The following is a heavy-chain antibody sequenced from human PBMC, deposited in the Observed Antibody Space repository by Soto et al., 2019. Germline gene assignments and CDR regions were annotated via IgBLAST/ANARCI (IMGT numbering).Heavy chain of an antibody. Sequence: GGSLRLSCAASGFTFSSYAMHWVRQAPGKGLEWVAVISYDGSNKYYADSVKGRFTISRDNSKNTLYLQMNSLRAEDTAVYYCARDPPTVGGDIVATTSYYYYGMDVWGQGTTVTVSS. V-gene: IGHV3-30-3*01. D-gene: IGHD5-12*01. CDR2: ISYDGSNK. CDR1: GFTFSSYA. J-gene: IGHJ6*02. CDR3: ARDPPTVGGDIVATTSYYYYGMDV.